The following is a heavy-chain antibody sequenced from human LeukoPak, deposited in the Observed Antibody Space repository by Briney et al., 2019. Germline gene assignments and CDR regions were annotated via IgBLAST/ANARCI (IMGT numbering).Heavy chain of an antibody. CDR2: IYSSGGT. CDR3: ARGGADAYDVYYLDV. J-gene: IGHJ6*03. V-gene: IGHV4-4*07. CDR1: GGSMNTYY. Sequence: PSETLSLTCSVSGGSMNTYYWSWIRQPAGAGLEWIGRIYSSGGTDYNPSLKSRVTVSIDTSRNQFSLNLSSVTAADTAVYYCARGGADAYDVYYLDVWGTGTTVTVSS. D-gene: IGHD5-12*01.